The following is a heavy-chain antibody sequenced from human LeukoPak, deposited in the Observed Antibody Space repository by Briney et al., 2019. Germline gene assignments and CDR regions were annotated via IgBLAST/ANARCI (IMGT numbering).Heavy chain of an antibody. CDR1: GFTFSSYS. Sequence: GGSLRLSCAASGFTFSSYSMNWVRQAPGKGLEWVSSISSSSSYIYYADSVKGRFTISRDNAKNSLYLQMNSLRAEDTAVYYCARSNILTGYYGGDYWGQGTQVTVSS. CDR3: ARSNILTGYYGGDY. V-gene: IGHV3-21*01. J-gene: IGHJ4*02. CDR2: ISSSSSYI. D-gene: IGHD3-9*01.